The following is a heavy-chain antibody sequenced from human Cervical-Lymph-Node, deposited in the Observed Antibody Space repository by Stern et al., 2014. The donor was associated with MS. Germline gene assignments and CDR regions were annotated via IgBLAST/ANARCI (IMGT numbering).Heavy chain of an antibody. CDR1: GFTFSSYW. CDR3: ARDLVAATRRGSFDI. D-gene: IGHD1-26*01. V-gene: IGHV3-7*01. CDR2: IKQDGSEQ. J-gene: IGHJ3*02. Sequence: EDQLVESGGGLVQPGGSLRLSCAASGFTFSSYWMTWVRQSPGKGLEWVANIKQDGSEQYYANPMKGRFSISRDNAKNSLYLQMNSLRVEDTAVYYCARDLVAATRRGSFDIWGQGTMVTVSS.